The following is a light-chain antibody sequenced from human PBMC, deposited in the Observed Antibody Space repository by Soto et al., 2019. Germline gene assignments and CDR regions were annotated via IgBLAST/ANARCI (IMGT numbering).Light chain of an antibody. Sequence: EMTQSPSSVSACVGDGVSITFRGSQDISNWLAWYQQKPGKATKLLIYCATSLQSGVPSRFSDSGSGTDFTLTISSLQPEDFATYYCQHANTFPLTVGGGTKVDIK. CDR2: CAT. CDR1: QDISNW. J-gene: IGKJ4*01. V-gene: IGKV1-12*01. CDR3: QHANTFPLT.